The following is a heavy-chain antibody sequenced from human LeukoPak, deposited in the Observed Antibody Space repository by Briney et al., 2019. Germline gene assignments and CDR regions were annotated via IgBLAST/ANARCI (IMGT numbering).Heavy chain of an antibody. D-gene: IGHD3-3*01. CDR2: IYHSGST. CDR1: GYSISSGYY. J-gene: IGHJ5*02. CDR3: AREDDFWSGYYNWFDP. V-gene: IGHV4-38-2*02. Sequence: SETLSLTCTVSGYSISSGYYWGWIRQPPGKGLEWIGSIYHSGSTYYNPSLKSRVTISVDTSKNQFSLKLSSVTAADTAEYYCAREDDFWSGYYNWFDPWGQGTLVTVSS.